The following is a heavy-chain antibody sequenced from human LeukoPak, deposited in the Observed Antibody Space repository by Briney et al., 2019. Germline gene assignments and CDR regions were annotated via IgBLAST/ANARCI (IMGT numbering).Heavy chain of an antibody. V-gene: IGHV4-34*01. J-gene: IGHJ4*02. D-gene: IGHD3-10*01. CDR2: INHSGST. CDR1: GGSFSGYY. Sequence: PSETLSLTCAVYGGSFSGYYWSWIRQPPGKGLEWIGEINHSGSTNYNPSLKSRVTISVDTSKNQFSLKLSSVTAADTAVYYCARGVTYFFDYWGRETLVTVSS. CDR3: ARGVTYFFDY.